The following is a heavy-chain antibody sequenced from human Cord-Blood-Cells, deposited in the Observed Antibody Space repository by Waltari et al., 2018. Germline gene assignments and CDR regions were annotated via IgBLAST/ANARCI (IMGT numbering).Heavy chain of an antibody. V-gene: IGHV4-59*08. CDR1: GGSISSYH. CDR2: IYYSGST. J-gene: IGHJ3*02. Sequence: QVQLQESGPGLVKPSETLSLTCTVSGGSISSYHWSWIRQPPGKGLEWIGYIYYSGSTNYNPSLKSRVTISVDTSKNQFSLKLSSVTAADTAVYYCARHKVYDSSGYYDAFDIWGQGTMVTVSS. D-gene: IGHD3-22*01. CDR3: ARHKVYDSSGYYDAFDI.